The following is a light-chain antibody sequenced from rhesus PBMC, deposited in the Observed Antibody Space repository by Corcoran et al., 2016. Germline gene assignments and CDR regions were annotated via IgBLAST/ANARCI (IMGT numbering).Light chain of an antibody. J-gene: IGKJ4*01. CDR2: KAS. CDR1: QGISSW. Sequence: DIQMTQSPSSLSASVGDTVTIPCRASQGISSWLAWYQQKPGKAPKLLIYKASSLQSGVPSRFRGSGSRTDFTLTIRSLQSEDFATYYFQHYLSRPLTFGGGTKVELK. CDR3: QHYLSRPLT. V-gene: IGKV1-22*01.